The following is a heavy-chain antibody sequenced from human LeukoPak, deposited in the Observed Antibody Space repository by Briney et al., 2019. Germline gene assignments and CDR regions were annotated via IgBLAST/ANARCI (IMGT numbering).Heavy chain of an antibody. CDR1: GGSISSSSYY. V-gene: IGHV4-39*01. J-gene: IGHJ4*02. CDR3: ASFPDLTID. Sequence: SETLSLTCTVSGGSISSSSYYWGWIRQPPGKGLEWIGSIYYSGSTYYNPSLKSRVTISVDTSKNQFSLRLSSVTAADTAVYYCASFPDLTIDWGQGTLVTVSS. D-gene: IGHD3-3*01. CDR2: IYYSGST.